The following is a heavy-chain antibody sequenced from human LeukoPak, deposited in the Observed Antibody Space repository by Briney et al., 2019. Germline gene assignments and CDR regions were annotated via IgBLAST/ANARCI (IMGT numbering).Heavy chain of an antibody. Sequence: SETLSLTCAVYGGSFSGYYWSWIRQPPGKGLGWIGEINHSGSTNYNPSLKSRVTISVDTSKNQFSLKLSSVTAADMAVYYCARVDLYCSGGSCYYYYGMDVWGQGTTVTVSS. CDR1: GGSFSGYY. CDR2: INHSGST. J-gene: IGHJ6*02. V-gene: IGHV4-34*01. D-gene: IGHD2-15*01. CDR3: ARVDLYCSGGSCYYYYGMDV.